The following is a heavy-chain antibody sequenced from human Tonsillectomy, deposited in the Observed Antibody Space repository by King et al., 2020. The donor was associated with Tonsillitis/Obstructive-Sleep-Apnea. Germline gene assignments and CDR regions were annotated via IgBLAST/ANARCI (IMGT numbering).Heavy chain of an antibody. J-gene: IGHJ6*03. CDR1: GGSFSGYY. V-gene: IGHV4-34*01. D-gene: IGHD1-1*01. CDR2: INHSGIT. CDR3: AGRITGTTNYYYMDV. Sequence: VQLQQWGAGLLKPSETLSLTCAVYGGSFSGYYWSWIRRPPGTGLECIGEINHSGITNYNPSLKSRITVSVDVSKNQFSLRLSSVTAADTAVYYCAGRITGTTNYYYMDVWGKGTTVTVSS.